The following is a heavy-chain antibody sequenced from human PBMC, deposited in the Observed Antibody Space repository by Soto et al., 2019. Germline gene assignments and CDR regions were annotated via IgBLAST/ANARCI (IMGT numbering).Heavy chain of an antibody. CDR1: GYTFTGYY. CDR3: ARARPNYYYYYGMDV. J-gene: IGHJ6*02. Sequence: ASVKVSCKASGYTFTGYYMHWVRQAPGQGLEWMGWINPNSGGTNYAQKYQGWVTMTRDTSISTAYMELSRLSSDDTSVYYCARARPNYYYYYGMDVWGQGTTVTVSS. CDR2: INPNSGGT. V-gene: IGHV1-2*04.